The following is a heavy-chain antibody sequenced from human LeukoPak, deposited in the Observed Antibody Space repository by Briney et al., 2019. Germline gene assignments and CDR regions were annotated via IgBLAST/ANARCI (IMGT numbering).Heavy chain of an antibody. D-gene: IGHD3-10*01. V-gene: IGHV3-30*03. J-gene: IGHJ4*02. CDR1: GFTFSSYG. CDR2: ISSDGRNK. CDR3: ARDLRLINPSMIRGSKE. Sequence: PGTSLRLSCAASGFTFSSYGMHWVRQAPGKGLEWVAVISSDGRNKYYGDSVKGRFTISRDNSKNTLYLQMNSLRPDDTAVYHCARDLRLINPSMIRGSKEWGQGTLVTVSS.